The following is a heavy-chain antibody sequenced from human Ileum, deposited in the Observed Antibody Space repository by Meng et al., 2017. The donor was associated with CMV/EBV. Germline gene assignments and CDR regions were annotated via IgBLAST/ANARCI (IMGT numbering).Heavy chain of an antibody. CDR1: GGSITSGTYY. CDR2: IYYSGSP. CDR3: VRQVVAASFDY. J-gene: IGHJ4*02. V-gene: IGHV4-30-4*08. D-gene: IGHD2-15*01. Sequence: HLQDAGPGLVKPSQTLSLTCPGSGGSITSGTYYWSWIRQPPGRGLEWIGYIYYSGSPYYKPSLKSRVTISLDTSKNQFSLNLRPVTATDSAVYYCVRQVVAASFDYWGQGALVTVSS.